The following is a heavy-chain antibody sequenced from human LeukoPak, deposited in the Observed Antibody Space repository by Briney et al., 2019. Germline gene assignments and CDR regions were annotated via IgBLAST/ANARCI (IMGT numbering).Heavy chain of an antibody. CDR1: GSSISNYW. V-gene: IGHV1-69*01. CDR2: IIPLFGTA. Sequence: SGSSISNYWSCWVRAPGQGLEWMGGIIPLFGTANYAQKFQGRVTITADESTSTAYMELSSLRSEDTAVYYCASYVNTAMGSDYWGQGTLVTVSS. CDR3: ASYVNTAMGSDY. J-gene: IGHJ4*02. D-gene: IGHD5-18*01.